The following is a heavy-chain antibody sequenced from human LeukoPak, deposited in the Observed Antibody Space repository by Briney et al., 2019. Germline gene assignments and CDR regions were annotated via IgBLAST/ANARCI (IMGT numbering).Heavy chain of an antibody. D-gene: IGHD3-3*01. J-gene: IGHJ4*02. CDR2: ISGSGGST. V-gene: IGHV3-23*01. CDR1: GFTFSSYA. Sequence: PGGSLRLSCAASGFTFSSYAMSWVRQAPGKGLEWVSAISGSGGSTYYADSVKGRFTISRDNSKNTLYLQMNSLRAEDTAVYYCAKAFFDYDFWSGYGGVLDYWGQGTLVTVSS. CDR3: AKAFFDYDFWSGYGGVLDY.